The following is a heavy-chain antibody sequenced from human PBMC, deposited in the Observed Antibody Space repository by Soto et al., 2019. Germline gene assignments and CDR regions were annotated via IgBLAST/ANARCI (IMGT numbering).Heavy chain of an antibody. D-gene: IGHD3-3*01. Sequence: GASVKVSCKASGYTFTYHYLHWVRQAPGQALEWMGWITPFNGNTNYAQKFQDRVTITGDRSMSTAYMELSSLRSEDTAVYYCAGRDFWSGYYLSVAGYYYGMDVWGQGTTVTVSS. CDR2: ITPFNGNT. V-gene: IGHV1-45*02. J-gene: IGHJ6*02. CDR1: GYTFTYHY. CDR3: AGRDFWSGYYLSVAGYYYGMDV.